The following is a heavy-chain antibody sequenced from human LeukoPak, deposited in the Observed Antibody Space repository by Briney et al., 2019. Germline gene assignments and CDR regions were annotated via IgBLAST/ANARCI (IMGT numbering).Heavy chain of an antibody. CDR1: GFTFDDYG. J-gene: IGHJ6*03. V-gene: IGHV3-20*04. CDR2: INWNGGST. Sequence: GGSLRLSCAASGFTFDDYGMSWVRQAPGKGLEWVSGINWNGGSTGYADSVKGRFTISRDNAKNSLYLQMNSLRAEDTALYYCARLKGLNYYYYYYMDVWGKGTTVTVSS. CDR3: ARLKGLNYYYYYYMDV.